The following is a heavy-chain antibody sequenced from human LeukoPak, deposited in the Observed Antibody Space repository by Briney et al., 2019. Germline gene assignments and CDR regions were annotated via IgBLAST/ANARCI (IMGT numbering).Heavy chain of an antibody. CDR2: MNPNSGNT. J-gene: IGHJ4*02. CDR1: GYTFTSYD. D-gene: IGHD3-22*01. CDR3: AIKGPFYDSSGSHFDY. Sequence: ASVKVSCKASGYTFTSYDINWVRQATGQGLEWMGWMNPNSGNTGYAQKFQGRVTMTRNTSINTAYMELSSLRSEDTAVYYCAIKGPFYDSSGSHFDYWGQGTLVTVSS. V-gene: IGHV1-8*01.